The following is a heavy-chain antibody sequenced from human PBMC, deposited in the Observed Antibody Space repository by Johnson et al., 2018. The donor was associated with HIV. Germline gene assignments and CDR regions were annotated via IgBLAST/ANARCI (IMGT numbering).Heavy chain of an antibody. CDR2: ISDDGSNE. D-gene: IGHD3-16*01. V-gene: IGHV3-30*03. CDR1: GFTFSSSW. J-gene: IGHJ3*02. Sequence: MLLVESGGGLVQPGGSLRLSCAASGFTFSSSWMNWVCQAPGKGLDGVAVISDDGSNEYYADSVKGRFTISRDNSKNTLYLQMNSLRAEDTALYYCARGGRLSPDAFYILGQGTMVTVSS. CDR3: ARGGRLSPDAFYI.